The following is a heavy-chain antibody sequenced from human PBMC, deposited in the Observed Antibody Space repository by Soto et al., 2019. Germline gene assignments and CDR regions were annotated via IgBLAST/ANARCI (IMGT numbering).Heavy chain of an antibody. CDR3: VTSSGYH. CDR1: GFPFNTYG. Sequence: QVQLVESGGGVVQPGRSLRLSCAASGFPFNTYGMNWVRQAPGKGLELVAVIWFDGSNEYYADSVKGRFTISRDNSKNTLYLQMRSLRVEETAGYHCVTSSGYHWGQGALVTVSS. J-gene: IGHJ4*02. V-gene: IGHV3-33*01. D-gene: IGHD6-19*01. CDR2: IWFDGSNE.